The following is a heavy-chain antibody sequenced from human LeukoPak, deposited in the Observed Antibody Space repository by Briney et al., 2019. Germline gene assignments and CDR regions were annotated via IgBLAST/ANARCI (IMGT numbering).Heavy chain of an antibody. D-gene: IGHD3-9*01. CDR1: GGSISSGGYS. CDR2: IYHSGST. Sequence: PSETLPLTCAVSGGSISSGGYSWSWIRQPPEKGLEWIGYIYHSGSTYYNPSLKSRVTISVDRSKNQFSLKLSSVTAADTAVYYCARNDGYYDILTGYYIDAFDIWGQGTMVTVSS. CDR3: ARNDGYYDILTGYYIDAFDI. J-gene: IGHJ3*02. V-gene: IGHV4-30-2*01.